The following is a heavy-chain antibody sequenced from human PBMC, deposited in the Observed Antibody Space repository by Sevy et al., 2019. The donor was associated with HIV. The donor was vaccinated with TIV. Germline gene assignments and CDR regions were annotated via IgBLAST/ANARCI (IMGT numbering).Heavy chain of an antibody. D-gene: IGHD6-25*01. CDR3: ARALAAAASY. J-gene: IGHJ4*02. V-gene: IGHV3-30*03. CDR2: ISYDGSNK. Sequence: GGSLRLSCAASGFTFSSYGMHWVRQAPGKGLEWVAVISYDGSNKYYADSVKGRFTISRDNAKNSMHLQMNSLRAEDTAVYYCARALAAAASYWGQGTLVTVSS. CDR1: GFTFSSYG.